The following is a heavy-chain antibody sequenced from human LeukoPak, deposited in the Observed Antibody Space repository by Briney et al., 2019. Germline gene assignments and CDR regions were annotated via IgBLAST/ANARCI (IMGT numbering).Heavy chain of an antibody. D-gene: IGHD4-23*01. CDR3: AKGYGGNYYYYYMDV. Sequence: GGSLRLSCAASGFTFSSYGMHWVRQAPGKGLEWVAFIRYDGSNKYYADSVKGRFTISIDNSKNTLYLQMNSLRAEDTAVYYCAKGYGGNYYYYYMDVWGKGTTVTVSS. CDR1: GFTFSSYG. J-gene: IGHJ6*03. CDR2: IRYDGSNK. V-gene: IGHV3-30*02.